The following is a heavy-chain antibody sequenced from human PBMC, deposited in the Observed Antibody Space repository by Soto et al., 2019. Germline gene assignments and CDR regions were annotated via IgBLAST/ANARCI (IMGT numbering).Heavy chain of an antibody. CDR1: GGSISSGGYS. CDR3: ARGVVNVYNWFDP. D-gene: IGHD3-22*01. V-gene: IGHV4-30-2*01. J-gene: IGHJ5*02. Sequence: PSETLSLTCAVSGGSISSGGYSWSWIRQPPGKGLEWIGYIYHSGSTYYNPSLKSRVTISVDTSKNQFSLKLSSVTAADTAVYYCARGVVNVYNWFDPWGQGTLVTVSS. CDR2: IYHSGST.